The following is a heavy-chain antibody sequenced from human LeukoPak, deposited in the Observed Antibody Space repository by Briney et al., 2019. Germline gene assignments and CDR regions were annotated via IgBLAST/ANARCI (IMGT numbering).Heavy chain of an antibody. CDR3: AKDRRLASFDY. CDR1: GFTFSSYG. J-gene: IGHJ4*02. Sequence: GGSLRLSCAASGFTFSSYGMNWVRQAPGKGLEWVSGITGSGGRTYYADSVKGRFTISRDNSKNTLYLQMNSLRAGDTAIYYCAKDRRLASFDYGGQGTLVTVSS. CDR2: ITGSGGRT. D-gene: IGHD6-25*01. V-gene: IGHV3-23*01.